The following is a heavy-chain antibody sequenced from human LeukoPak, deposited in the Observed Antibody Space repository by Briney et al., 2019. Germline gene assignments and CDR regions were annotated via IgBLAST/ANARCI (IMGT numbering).Heavy chain of an antibody. CDR3: ARGDYYDSSGYRDY. CDR1: GYTFTSYG. Sequence: ASVNVSCKASGYTFTSYGISWVRQAPGQGLEWMGWISAYNGNTNYAQKLQGRVTMATDTSTSTAYMELRSLRSDDTAVYYCARGDYYDSSGYRDYWGQGTLVTVSS. D-gene: IGHD3-22*01. CDR2: ISAYNGNT. V-gene: IGHV1-18*01. J-gene: IGHJ4*02.